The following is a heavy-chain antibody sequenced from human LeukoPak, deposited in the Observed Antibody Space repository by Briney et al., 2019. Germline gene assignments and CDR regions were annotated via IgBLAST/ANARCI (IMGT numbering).Heavy chain of an antibody. Sequence: GSLKISCKGSGYTFTSYCIGWVRQMPGKGLEWMGIIYPGDSDTRYSPSFQGQVTISADKSVSTAYLQWNSLKASDTAIYYCARSCSSGSCYYFDYWGQGTLVTVSS. V-gene: IGHV5-51*01. CDR1: GYTFTSYC. J-gene: IGHJ4*02. D-gene: IGHD2-15*01. CDR2: IYPGDSDT. CDR3: ARSCSSGSCYYFDY.